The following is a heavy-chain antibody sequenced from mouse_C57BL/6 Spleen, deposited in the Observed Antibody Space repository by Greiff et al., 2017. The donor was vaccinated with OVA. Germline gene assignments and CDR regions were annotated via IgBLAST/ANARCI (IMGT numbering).Heavy chain of an antibody. CDR2: INPNNGGT. Sequence: EVQLQQSGPELVKPGASVKISCKASGYTFTDYYMNWVKQSHGKSLEWIGDINPNNGGTSYNQKFKGKATLTVDKSSSTAYMELRSLTSEDSAVYYCARMGYGRDFDYWGQGTTLTVSS. D-gene: IGHD3-1*01. V-gene: IGHV1-26*01. CDR3: ARMGYGRDFDY. CDR1: GYTFTDYY. J-gene: IGHJ2*01.